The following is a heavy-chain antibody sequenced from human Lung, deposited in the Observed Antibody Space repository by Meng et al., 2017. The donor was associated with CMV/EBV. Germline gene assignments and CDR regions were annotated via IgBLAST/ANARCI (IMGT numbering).Heavy chain of an antibody. CDR3: ASVLRQWLATGRVWFDP. CDR1: GGSISSGGYY. CDR2: IYYSGST. D-gene: IGHD6-19*01. J-gene: IGHJ5*02. Sequence: SXTLSXTCTVSGGSISSGGYYWSWIRQHPGKGLEWIGYIYYSGSTYYNPSLKSRVTISVDTSKNQFSLKLSSVTAADTAVYYCASVLRQWLATGRVWFDPXGQGXLVTVSS. V-gene: IGHV4-31*03.